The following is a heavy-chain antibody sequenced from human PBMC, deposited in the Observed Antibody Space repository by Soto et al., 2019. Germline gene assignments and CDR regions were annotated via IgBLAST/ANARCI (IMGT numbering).Heavy chain of an antibody. CDR3: AREDGWDLQDY. D-gene: IGHD1-26*01. V-gene: IGHV3-7*05. CDR1: GFTFSNFW. Sequence: PGGSLRLSCSASGFTFSNFWMSWVRQAPGKGLEWVANIRPDGSAQYYVDSVKGRFTISRDNTKNSLYLQMNSLRAEDTAMYYCAREDGWDLQDYWGQGTLVTVSS. CDR2: IRPDGSAQ. J-gene: IGHJ4*02.